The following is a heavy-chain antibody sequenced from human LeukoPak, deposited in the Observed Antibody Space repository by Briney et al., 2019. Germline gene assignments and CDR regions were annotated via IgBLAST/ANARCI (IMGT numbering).Heavy chain of an antibody. CDR1: GGSIASNSYY. CDR3: ARRGEGYYYDY. J-gene: IGHJ4*02. CDR2: IYHSGST. Sequence: SETLSLTCTVSGGSIASNSYYWGWIRQPPGKGLEWIGSIYHSGSTYYNPSLRSRVTISVETSNNQFSLKLSSVTAADTAVYYCARRGEGYYYDYWGQGTLVTVSS. V-gene: IGHV4-39*01. D-gene: IGHD3-10*01.